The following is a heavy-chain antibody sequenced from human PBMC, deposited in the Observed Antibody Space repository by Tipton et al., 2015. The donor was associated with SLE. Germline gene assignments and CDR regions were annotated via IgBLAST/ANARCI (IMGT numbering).Heavy chain of an antibody. D-gene: IGHD1-20*01. J-gene: IGHJ4*02. CDR2: ISLTGTFK. CDR3: ARAVTGSGWD. Sequence: SLRLSCAASGLIFSNHDFIWVRQAPGKGLEWISYISLTGTFKYYADSVKGRFTISRDNAKNTLYLQMNSLRAEDMAVYFCARAVTGSGWDWGQGTLVTVSS. V-gene: IGHV3-48*03. CDR1: GLIFSNHD.